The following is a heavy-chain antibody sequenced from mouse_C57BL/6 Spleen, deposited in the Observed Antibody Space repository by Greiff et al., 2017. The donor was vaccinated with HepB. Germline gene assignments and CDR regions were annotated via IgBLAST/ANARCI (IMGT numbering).Heavy chain of an antibody. Sequence: VQLQQSGPELVKPGASVKISCKASGYTFTDYYMNWVKQSHGKSLEWIGDINPNNGGTSYNQKFKGKATLTVDKSSSTAYMELRSLTSEDSAVYYCARFPLRRMDYWGQGTSVTVSS. CDR1: GYTFTDYY. D-gene: IGHD1-2*01. J-gene: IGHJ4*01. CDR2: INPNNGGT. CDR3: ARFPLRRMDY. V-gene: IGHV1-26*01.